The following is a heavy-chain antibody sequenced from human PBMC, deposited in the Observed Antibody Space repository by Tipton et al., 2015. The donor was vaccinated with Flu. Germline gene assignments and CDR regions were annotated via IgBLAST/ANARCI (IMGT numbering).Heavy chain of an antibody. CDR1: GGSISSYY. D-gene: IGHD3-9*01. CDR3: ASYFDWLGAFDI. V-gene: IGHV4-4*07. J-gene: IGHJ3*02. Sequence: TLSLTCTVSGGSISSYYWSWIRQPAGKGLEWIGRIYTSGGTNYNPSLKSRVTMSVDTSKNQFSLKLSSVTAADTAVYYCASYFDWLGAFDIWGQGTMVTVSS. CDR2: IYTSGGT.